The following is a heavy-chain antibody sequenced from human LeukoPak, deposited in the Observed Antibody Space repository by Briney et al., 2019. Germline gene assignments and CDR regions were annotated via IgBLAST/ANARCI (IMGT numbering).Heavy chain of an antibody. Sequence: GGPLRLSCAASGFTFSSYSMNWVRQAPGKGLEWVSAIGDTTYYADSVEGRFTISRDNSKNTLYLQMNSLRAEDAAIYYCAKAFAFVGANFFDYWGQGTLVTVSS. CDR3: AKAFAFVGANFFDY. V-gene: IGHV3-23*01. CDR1: GFTFSSYS. CDR2: IGDTT. D-gene: IGHD1-26*01. J-gene: IGHJ4*02.